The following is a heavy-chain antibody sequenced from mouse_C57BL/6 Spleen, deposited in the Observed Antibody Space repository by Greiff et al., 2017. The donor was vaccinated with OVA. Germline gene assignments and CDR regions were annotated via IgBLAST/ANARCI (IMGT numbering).Heavy chain of an antibody. D-gene: IGHD1-1*01. CDR3: ARRMGYYGSSPYAMDY. J-gene: IGHJ4*01. Sequence: QVHVKQPGAELVKPGASVKMSCKASGYTFTSYWITWVKQRPGQGLEWIGDIYPGSGSTNYNEKFKSKATLTVDTSSSTAYMQLSSLTSEDSAVYYCARRMGYYGSSPYAMDYWGQGTSVTVSS. CDR2: IYPGSGST. V-gene: IGHV1-55*01. CDR1: GYTFTSYW.